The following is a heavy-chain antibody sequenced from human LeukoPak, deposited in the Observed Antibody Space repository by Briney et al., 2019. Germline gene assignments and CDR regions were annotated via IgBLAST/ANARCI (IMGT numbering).Heavy chain of an antibody. CDR1: GGTFSSYA. Sequence: SVKVSCKASGGTFSSYAISWVRQAPGQGLEWMGGIIPIFGTANYAQKFQGRVTITADESTSTAYMELSSLRSEDTAVYYCAREGLGELTLDCWGQGTLVTVSS. V-gene: IGHV1-69*13. J-gene: IGHJ4*02. D-gene: IGHD3-16*01. CDR3: AREGLGELTLDC. CDR2: IIPIFGTA.